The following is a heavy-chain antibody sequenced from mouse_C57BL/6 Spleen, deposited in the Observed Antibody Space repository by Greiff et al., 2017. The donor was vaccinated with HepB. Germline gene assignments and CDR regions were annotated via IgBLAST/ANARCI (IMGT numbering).Heavy chain of an antibody. CDR1: GYSITSGYY. D-gene: IGHD2-4*01. J-gene: IGHJ2*01. Sequence: VQLKESGPGLVKPSQSLSLTCSVTGYSITSGYYWNWIRQFPGNKLEWMGYISYDGSNNYNPSLKNRISITRDTSKNQFFLKLNSVTTEDTATYYCARGGELRRYFDYWGQGTTLTVSS. CDR2: ISYDGSN. V-gene: IGHV3-6*01. CDR3: ARGGELRRYFDY.